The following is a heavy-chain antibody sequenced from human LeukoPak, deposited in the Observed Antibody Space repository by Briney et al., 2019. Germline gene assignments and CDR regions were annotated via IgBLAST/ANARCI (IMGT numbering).Heavy chain of an antibody. CDR2: INWNGGST. Sequence: RAGGSLRLSCAASGFTFSSYAMSWVRQAPGKGLEWVSGINWNGGSTGYADSVKGRFTISRDNAKNSLYLQMNSLRAEDTALYYCARSSGYLHSSSHMDVWGKGTTVTVSS. J-gene: IGHJ6*03. V-gene: IGHV3-20*04. CDR1: GFTFSSYA. D-gene: IGHD6-6*01. CDR3: ARSSGYLHSSSHMDV.